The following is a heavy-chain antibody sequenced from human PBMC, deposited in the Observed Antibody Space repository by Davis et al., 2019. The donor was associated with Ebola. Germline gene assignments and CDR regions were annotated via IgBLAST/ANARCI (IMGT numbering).Heavy chain of an antibody. CDR1: GDSVSSGG. CDR2: TYYNSKWYN. J-gene: IGHJ4*02. Sequence: PSETLSLTCAISGDSVSSGGWNWIRQSPSRGLEWLGRTYYNSKWYNDYAVSVKSRITINPDTSNNQFSLQLNSVTPEDTALYYCARGWLRTGLDYWGQGTLVTVSS. D-gene: IGHD5-12*01. CDR3: ARGWLRTGLDY. V-gene: IGHV6-1*01.